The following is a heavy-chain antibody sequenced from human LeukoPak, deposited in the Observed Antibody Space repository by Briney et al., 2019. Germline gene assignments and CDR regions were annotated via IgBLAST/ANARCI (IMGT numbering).Heavy chain of an antibody. Sequence: ASETLSLTCTVSGGSISSYYWSWIRQPPGKGLEWIGYIYYSGSTNYNPSLKSRVTISVDTSKNQFSLKLSSVTAADTAVYYCARSIPRGWFDPWGQGTLVTVSS. CDR1: GGSISSYY. CDR2: IYYSGST. J-gene: IGHJ5*02. V-gene: IGHV4-59*01. D-gene: IGHD2-21*01. CDR3: ARSIPRGWFDP.